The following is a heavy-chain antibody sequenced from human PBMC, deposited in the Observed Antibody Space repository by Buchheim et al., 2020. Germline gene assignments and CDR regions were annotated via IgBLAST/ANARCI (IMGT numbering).Heavy chain of an antibody. CDR1: GFTFSSYS. J-gene: IGHJ4*02. D-gene: IGHD3-22*01. Sequence: EVQLVESGGGLVQPGGSLRLSCAASGFTFSSYSMNWVRQAPGKGLEWVSYISSSSSTIYYADSVKGRFTISRDNAKNSLYLQMNSLRAEDTDVYDCERAAATYYYDSSGYYDDYWGQGTL. V-gene: IGHV3-48*01. CDR2: ISSSSSTI. CDR3: ERAAATYYYDSSGYYDDY.